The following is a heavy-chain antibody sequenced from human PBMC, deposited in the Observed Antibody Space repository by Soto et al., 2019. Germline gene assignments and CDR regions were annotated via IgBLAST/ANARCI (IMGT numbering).Heavy chain of an antibody. CDR3: ARVQSPYSGSYPEVIDH. D-gene: IGHD1-26*01. V-gene: IGHV3-33*01. J-gene: IGHJ4*02. CDR1: GFTFSNYG. Sequence: GGSLRLSCAASGFTFSNYGMHWVRQAPGKGLEWVAFIWYNGNNKYYAESVKGRFTISRDNSKNTMYLQMNSLRVEDTAVYYCARVQSPYSGSYPEVIDHWGQGTLVTVSS. CDR2: IWYNGNNK.